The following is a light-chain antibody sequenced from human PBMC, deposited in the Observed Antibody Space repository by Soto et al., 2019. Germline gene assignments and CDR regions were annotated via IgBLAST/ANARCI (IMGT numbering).Light chain of an antibody. CDR3: QQYYSYPQ. CDR1: QGISSY. Sequence: AIRMTQSPSSFSASTGDRVTITCRASQGISSYLAWYQQKPGKAPKLLIYAASTLQSGVPSSFSGSGSGTDFTLTISCLQSEDFATYYCQQYYSYPQFGQGTKVEIK. CDR2: AAS. V-gene: IGKV1-8*01. J-gene: IGKJ1*01.